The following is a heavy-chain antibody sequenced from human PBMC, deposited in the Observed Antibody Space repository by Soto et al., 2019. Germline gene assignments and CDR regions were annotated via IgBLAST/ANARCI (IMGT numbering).Heavy chain of an antibody. CDR2: FYIGGNT. CDR3: ARGGSYYVDYGLDV. CDR1: GFTVSSNY. D-gene: IGHD1-26*01. Sequence: AGGSLRLSCAASGFTVSSNYMSWVRQSPGKGLEWVSIFYIGGNTYYADSVKGRFTISRDISKNTLYLQMNSLRVEDTAVYYCARGGSYYVDYGLDVWGQGTTVTVSS. J-gene: IGHJ6*02. V-gene: IGHV3-53*01.